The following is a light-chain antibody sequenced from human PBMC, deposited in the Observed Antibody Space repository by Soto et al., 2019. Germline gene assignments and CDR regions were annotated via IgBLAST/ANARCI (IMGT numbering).Light chain of an antibody. J-gene: IGLJ1*01. Sequence: QSVLTQPASVSGSPGQAITISCSGTSSDVGAFNYVSWYQQHPGKAPKLMIYDVSNRPSGVSNRFSGSKSGNTASLTISGLRAEDEADYYCNSYTSTNTYVFGTGPKVTVL. V-gene: IGLV2-14*03. CDR1: SSDVGAFNY. CDR3: NSYTSTNTYV. CDR2: DVS.